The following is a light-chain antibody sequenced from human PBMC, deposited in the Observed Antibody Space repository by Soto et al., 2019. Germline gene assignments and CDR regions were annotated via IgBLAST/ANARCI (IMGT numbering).Light chain of an antibody. CDR2: KAS. V-gene: IGKV1-5*03. Sequence: DLPMTQSPSTLSASLGDRVTITCRASQSISNWLAWYQQKPGKAPKLLIYKASSLESGVPSRFSGSGSGTEFTLTISSLQPDDFATYYCQQYNSYPYTFGQGTKLEI. J-gene: IGKJ2*01. CDR1: QSISNW. CDR3: QQYNSYPYT.